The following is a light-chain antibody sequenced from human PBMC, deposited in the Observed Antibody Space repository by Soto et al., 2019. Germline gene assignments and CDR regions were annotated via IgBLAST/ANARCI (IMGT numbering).Light chain of an antibody. V-gene: IGKV1-5*01. CDR1: QSISSW. Sequence: DIQMTQSPSTLSASVGDRVTITCRASQSISSWLAWYQQKPGKAPKLLIYDASSLESGVPSRFSGSGSGTDFSLTISSLHPEDVATYYCQQVDSYPITFGQGTRLEI. CDR2: DAS. J-gene: IGKJ5*01. CDR3: QQVDSYPIT.